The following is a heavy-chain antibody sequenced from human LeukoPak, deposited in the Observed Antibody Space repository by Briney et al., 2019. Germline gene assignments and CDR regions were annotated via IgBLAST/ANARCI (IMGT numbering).Heavy chain of an antibody. CDR2: ISAYNGNT. CDR3: ATGELIVGATSPLDY. D-gene: IGHD1-26*01. J-gene: IGHJ4*02. CDR1: GYTFTSYG. Sequence: ASVKVSCKASGYTFTSYGISWVRQAPGQGLEWMGWISAYNGNTNYAQKFQGRVTMTEDTSTDTAYMELSSLRSEDTAVYYCATGELIVGATSPLDYWGQGTLVTVSS. V-gene: IGHV1-18*01.